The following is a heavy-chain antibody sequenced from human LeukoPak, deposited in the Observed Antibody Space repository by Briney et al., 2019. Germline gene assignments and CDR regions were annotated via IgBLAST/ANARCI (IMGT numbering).Heavy chain of an antibody. J-gene: IGHJ6*03. V-gene: IGHV3-74*01. CDR2: IKADGST. D-gene: IGHD2-2*01. Sequence: PGGSLRLSCAASGFTFGNFWMHWVRQGPEKGLVWVSGIKADGSTGYADSVKSRFTISRDNAKNTLYLQMSSLSSEDTAVYYCGRERNACYMDVGSKGSTLTVSS. CDR1: GFTFGNFW. CDR3: GRERNACYMDV.